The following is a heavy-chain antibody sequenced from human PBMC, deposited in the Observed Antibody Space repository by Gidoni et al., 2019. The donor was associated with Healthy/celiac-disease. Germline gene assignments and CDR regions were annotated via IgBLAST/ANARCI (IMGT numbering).Heavy chain of an antibody. Sequence: QVQLVQSGAEVKKPGASVKVSCKASGYTFTSYYMHWVRQAPGQGLEWMGIINPSGGSTSYAQKFQGRVTMTRDTSTSTVYMELSSLRSEDTAVYYCARDYDPTTVTWEYYYYGMDVWGQGTTVTVSS. D-gene: IGHD4-17*01. V-gene: IGHV1-46*01. CDR2: INPSGGST. CDR1: GYTFTSYY. CDR3: ARDYDPTTVTWEYYYYGMDV. J-gene: IGHJ6*02.